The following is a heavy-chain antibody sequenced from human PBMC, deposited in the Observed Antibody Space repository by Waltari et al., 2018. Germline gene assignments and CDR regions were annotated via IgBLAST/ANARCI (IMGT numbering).Heavy chain of an antibody. Sequence: EVHLVESGGGLVQPGGSLTLSCASSGFDFNTYSMNWVRQAPGKGLGWLSYISSSGQTTYYADSVRGRFTISRDNAQNSLYLHMNSLRAEDTAVYYCARDEVVVAGVPHDYWGQGTLVTVSS. CDR3: ARDEVVVAGVPHDY. D-gene: IGHD2-15*01. CDR1: GFDFNTYS. CDR2: ISSSGQTT. V-gene: IGHV3-48*04. J-gene: IGHJ4*02.